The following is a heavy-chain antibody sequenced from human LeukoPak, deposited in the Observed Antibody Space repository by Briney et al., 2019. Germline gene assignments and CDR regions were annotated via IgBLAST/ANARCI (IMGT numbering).Heavy chain of an antibody. CDR2: IRYDGSNK. V-gene: IGHV3-30*02. CDR3: AKEACAGDCHRDYFDY. D-gene: IGHD2-21*02. J-gene: IGHJ4*02. Sequence: GGSLRLSCAASGFTFSSYGMHWVRQAPGKGLEWVAFIRYDGSNKYYADSVKGRFTISRDNSKNTLYLQMNSLRAEDTALYYCAKEACAGDCHRDYFDYWGQGTLVTVSS. CDR1: GFTFSSYG.